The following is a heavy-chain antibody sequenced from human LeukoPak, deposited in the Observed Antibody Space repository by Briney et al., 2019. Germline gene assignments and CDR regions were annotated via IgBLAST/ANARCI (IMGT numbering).Heavy chain of an antibody. V-gene: IGHV3-74*01. CDR1: GFTFRTYW. CDR2: INTDGSST. D-gene: IGHD2-15*01. Sequence: GGSLRLSCAASGFTFRTYWMHWVRQVPGKGLVWISRINTDGSSTSHEDSVTGRFTISRDNAQNTLYLQMNTLRPEDTAVYYCTRYLLASYGMDVWGQGTTVTVSS. J-gene: IGHJ6*02. CDR3: TRYLLASYGMDV.